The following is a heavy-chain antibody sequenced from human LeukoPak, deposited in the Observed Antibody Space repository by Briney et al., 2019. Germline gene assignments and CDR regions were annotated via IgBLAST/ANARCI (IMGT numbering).Heavy chain of an antibody. CDR3: AKDHIVGAGDLDY. CDR1: GFTFSSYA. V-gene: IGHV3-30*02. Sequence: GGSLRLSCAASGFTFSSYAMHWVRQAPGKGLEWVAFIRYDGSNKYYADSVKGRFTISRDNSKNTLYLQMNSLRAEDTAVYYCAKDHIVGAGDLDYWGQGTLVTVSS. J-gene: IGHJ4*02. D-gene: IGHD1-26*01. CDR2: IRYDGSNK.